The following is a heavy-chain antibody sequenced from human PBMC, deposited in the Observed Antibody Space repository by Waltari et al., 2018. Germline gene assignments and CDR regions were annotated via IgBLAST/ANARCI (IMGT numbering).Heavy chain of an antibody. V-gene: IGHV1-46*04. CDR1: GYRFTDIY. D-gene: IGHD3-16*01. CDR3: VTDGGHHDLDY. J-gene: IGHJ4*02. CDR2: IMPANGGT. Sequence: QVHLVQSGAEVKKPGASVKLSCMASGYRFTDIYIHWVRQAPGQGLEWIGRIMPANGGTSYAQRLQGRVTVTRDTSTSTVYMELNSLRSDDTAVYYCVTDGGHHDLDYWGQGTLVTVSS.